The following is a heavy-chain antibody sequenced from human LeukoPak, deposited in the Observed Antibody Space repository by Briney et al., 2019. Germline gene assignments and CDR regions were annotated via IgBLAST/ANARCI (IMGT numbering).Heavy chain of an antibody. CDR3: ARDSRQNWNYGL. V-gene: IGHV1-8*03. D-gene: IGHD1-7*01. J-gene: IGHJ4*02. Sequence: ASVKVSCKASGYTFTSYDINWVRQATGQGLEWRGWRNPNSGKTSYAQKFQGRVTITRNTSITTAYMELSRLRSDDTAVYYCARDSRQNWNYGLWGQGTLVTVSS. CDR2: RNPNSGKT. CDR1: GYTFTSYD.